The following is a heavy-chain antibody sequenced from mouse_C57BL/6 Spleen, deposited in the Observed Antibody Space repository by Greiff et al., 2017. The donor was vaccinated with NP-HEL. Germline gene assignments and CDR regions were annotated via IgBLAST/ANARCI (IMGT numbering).Heavy chain of an antibody. CDR1: GYSFTSYY. CDR3: AREDYYGSSPFAY. CDR2: IYPGSGNT. D-gene: IGHD1-1*01. Sequence: QVQLQQSGPELVKPGASVKISCKASGYSFTSYYIHWVKQRPGQGLEWIGWIYPGSGNTKYNEEFKGKATLTADTSSSTAYMQLSSLTSEDSAVYYCAREDYYGSSPFAYWGQGTLVTVSA. J-gene: IGHJ3*01. V-gene: IGHV1-66*01.